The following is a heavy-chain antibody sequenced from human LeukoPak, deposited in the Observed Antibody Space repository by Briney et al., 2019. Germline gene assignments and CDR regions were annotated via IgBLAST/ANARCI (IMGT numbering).Heavy chain of an antibody. D-gene: IGHD2-15*01. V-gene: IGHV5-51*01. J-gene: IGHJ5*02. CDR1: GYSFTNYW. Sequence: GESLKISCKGSGYSFTNYWIAWVRQLPGKGLEWMGIISPGDSDTKYSPSFQGQVTISADKSIRTASLQSSSLKAADPALHSRAETAPECRQGVGSFEPWGQGTLVTVSS. CDR3: AETAPECRQGVGSFEP. CDR2: ISPGDSDT.